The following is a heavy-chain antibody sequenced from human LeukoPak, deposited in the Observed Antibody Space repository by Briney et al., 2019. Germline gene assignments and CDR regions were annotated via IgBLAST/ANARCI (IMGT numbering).Heavy chain of an antibody. CDR1: GYSISSDYY. CDR3: ARATGWYRSGFDC. J-gene: IGHJ4*02. D-gene: IGHD6-19*01. V-gene: IGHV4-38-2*01. CDR2: VYHSGST. Sequence: SETLSLTCDASGYSISSDYYWAWIRQPPGKGLEWIASVYHSGSTYYSPSLKSRVTISVDTSRSQFSLELYSVAAADTAIYYCARATGWYRSGFDCWGQGTLVTVSS.